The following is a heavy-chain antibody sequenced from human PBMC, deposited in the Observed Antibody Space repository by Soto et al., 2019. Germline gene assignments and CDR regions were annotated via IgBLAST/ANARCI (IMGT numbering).Heavy chain of an antibody. CDR3: ARGSSWLDAFDI. J-gene: IGHJ3*02. Sequence: ETLSLTCAVYGGSFSGYYWSWIRQPPGKGLEWIGEINHSGSTNYNPSLKSRVTISVDTSKNQFSLKLSSVTAADTAVYYCARGSSWLDAFDIWGQGTMVTVSS. V-gene: IGHV4-34*01. CDR1: GGSFSGYY. CDR2: INHSGST. D-gene: IGHD6-13*01.